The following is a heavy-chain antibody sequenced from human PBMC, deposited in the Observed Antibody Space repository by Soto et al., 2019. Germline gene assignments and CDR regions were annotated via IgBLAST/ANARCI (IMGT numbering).Heavy chain of an antibody. CDR2: ISSNGGST. CDR1: GFTFSSYA. D-gene: IGHD5-18*01. CDR3: VKDGVDTAMALFED. J-gene: IGHJ4*02. Sequence: EVQLVESGGGLVQPGGSLRLSCSASGFTFSSYAMHWVRQAPGKGMEYVSAISSNGGSTYYADSVKGRFTISRDNSKNTLYLQMSSLRAEDTAVYYCVKDGVDTAMALFEDWGQGTLVTVS. V-gene: IGHV3-64D*06.